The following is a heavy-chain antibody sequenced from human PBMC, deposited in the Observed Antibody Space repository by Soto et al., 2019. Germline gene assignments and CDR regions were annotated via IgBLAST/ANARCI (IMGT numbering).Heavy chain of an antibody. CDR2: VTGSGSQI. Sequence: QPWGSLRLSFAASGFTISTYAMRWFRHAPVKGLECVSGVTGSGSQIYYADSVKGRFTISRDNSKNTLYLQMNSLRAEDTAVYYCARYGDYLYYFDYCGQGTLVTVSS. D-gene: IGHD4-17*01. CDR3: ARYGDYLYYFDY. V-gene: IGHV3-23*01. J-gene: IGHJ4*02. CDR1: GFTISTYA.